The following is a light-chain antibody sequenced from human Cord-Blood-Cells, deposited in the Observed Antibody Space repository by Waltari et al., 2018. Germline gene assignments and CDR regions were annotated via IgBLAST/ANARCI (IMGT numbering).Light chain of an antibody. CDR3: QQYYSTPLT. Sequence: DIVMTMSPDSLAVSLGERATINCKSSQSVLYSSNNKNYLAWYQQKPGQPPKLLIYWASTRESVVPDRFSGSGSGTDFTLTISSLQAEDVAVYYCQQYYSTPLTFGPGTKVDIK. CDR1: QSVLYSSNNKNY. CDR2: WAS. J-gene: IGKJ3*01. V-gene: IGKV4-1*01.